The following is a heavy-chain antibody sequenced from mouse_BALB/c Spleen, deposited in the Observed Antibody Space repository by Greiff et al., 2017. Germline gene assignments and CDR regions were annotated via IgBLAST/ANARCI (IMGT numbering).Heavy chain of an antibody. J-gene: IGHJ1*01. CDR3: ARRALRRVHWYFDV. V-gene: IGHV1-9*01. D-gene: IGHD1-2*01. CDR1: GYTFSSYW. Sequence: QVQLKESGAELMKPGASVKISCKATGYTFSSYWIEWVKQRPGHGLEWIGEILPGSGSTNYNEKFKGKATFTADTSSNTAYMQLSSLTSEDSAVYYCARRALRRVHWYFDVWGAGTTVTVSS. CDR2: ILPGSGST.